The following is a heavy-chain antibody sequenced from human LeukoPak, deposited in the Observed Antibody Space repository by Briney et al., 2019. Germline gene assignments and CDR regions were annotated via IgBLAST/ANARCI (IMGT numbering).Heavy chain of an antibody. CDR3: ASGRYFDWFPPTYYYYGMDV. Sequence: SETLSPTCTVSGGSISSYYWSWIRQPPGKGLEWIGYIYYSGSTNYNPSLKSRVTISVDTSKNQFSLKLSSVTAADTAVYYCASGRYFDWFPPTYYYYGMDVWGQGTTVTVSS. CDR1: GGSISSYY. D-gene: IGHD3-9*01. J-gene: IGHJ6*02. CDR2: IYYSGST. V-gene: IGHV4-59*08.